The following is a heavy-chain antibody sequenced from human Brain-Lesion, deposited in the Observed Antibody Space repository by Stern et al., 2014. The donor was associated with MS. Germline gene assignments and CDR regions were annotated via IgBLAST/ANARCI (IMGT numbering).Heavy chain of an antibody. D-gene: IGHD5-12*01. J-gene: IGHJ4*02. V-gene: IGHV2-70*01. CDR1: GFSLSTPGVG. CDR2: VDWDDEK. CDR3: ARMRYSGDYFIDY. Sequence: ESGPALVKPTQSLTLTCTFSGFSLSTPGVGGTWIRQPPGKALEGLALVDWDDEKYYSTSLKTRLSIFKDTSKNQVVLTMTNMDPVDTATYYCARMRYSGDYFIDYWGQGTLVTVSS.